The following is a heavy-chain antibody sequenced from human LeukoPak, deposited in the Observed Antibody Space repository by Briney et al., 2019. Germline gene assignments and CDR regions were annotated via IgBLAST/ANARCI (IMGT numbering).Heavy chain of an antibody. CDR2: IDYSGGST. D-gene: IGHD2-2*01. CDR1: GFTLSSYE. Sequence: GGSLRLSCTVSGFTLSSYEMSWIRQAPGKGLEWVSSIDYSGGSTYYADSVKGRFTISRDNSKNTLYLQMNSLRAEDTAVYYCAKVRYLGYCSSTSCSDFDYWGQGTLVTVSS. CDR3: AKVRYLGYCSSTSCSDFDY. V-gene: IGHV3-23*01. J-gene: IGHJ4*02.